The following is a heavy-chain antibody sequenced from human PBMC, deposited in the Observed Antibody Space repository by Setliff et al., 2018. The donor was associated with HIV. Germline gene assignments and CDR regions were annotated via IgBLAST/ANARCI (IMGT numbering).Heavy chain of an antibody. CDR3: ARLGHTFGGPGY. V-gene: IGHV4-61*05. D-gene: IGHD3-16*01. Sequence: SETLSLTCKVSGGSFNTKRTKWGWIRQSPGKGLEWIGRIYTSGSTNYNPSLESRVTISVDTSNNHFSLKLRSVTAADTAVYYCARLGHTFGGPGYWGQGTLVTVSS. CDR1: GGSFNTKRTK. J-gene: IGHJ4*02. CDR2: IYTSGST.